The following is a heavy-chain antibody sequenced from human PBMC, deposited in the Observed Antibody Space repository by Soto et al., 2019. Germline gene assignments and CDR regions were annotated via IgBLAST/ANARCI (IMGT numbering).Heavy chain of an antibody. CDR2: IYYSGST. CDR1: GGSISSSSYY. Sequence: SETLSLTCTVSGGSISSSSYYWGWIRQPPGKGLEWIGSIYYSGSTYYNPSPKSRVTISVDTSKNQFSLKLSSVTAADTAVYYCARLWFGEFAYYGMHVWGQGTTVTAP. D-gene: IGHD3-10*01. J-gene: IGHJ6*02. V-gene: IGHV4-39*01. CDR3: ARLWFGEFAYYGMHV.